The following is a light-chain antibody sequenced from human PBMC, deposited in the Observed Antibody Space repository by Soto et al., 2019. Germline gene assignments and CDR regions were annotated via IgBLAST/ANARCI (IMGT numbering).Light chain of an antibody. CDR1: SSDVGGYNY. J-gene: IGLJ2*01. CDR3: SSYTSSSTV. CDR2: DVS. V-gene: IGLV2-14*01. Sequence: QPVLTQPASVSGSPGQSITISCTGTSSDVGGYNYVSWYQLHPGKAPKLMIYDVSNRPSGVSNRFSGSKSGNTASLTISGLQAEDEADYYCSSYTSSSTVFGGGTKLTVL.